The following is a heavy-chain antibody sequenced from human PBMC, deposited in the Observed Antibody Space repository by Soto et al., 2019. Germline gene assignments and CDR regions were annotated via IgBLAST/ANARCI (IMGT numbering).Heavy chain of an antibody. D-gene: IGHD6-6*01. CDR1: NGSISSSNW. J-gene: IGHJ4*02. V-gene: IGHV4-4*02. Sequence: PSETLSLTCTVSNGSISSSNWWSWVRQPPGKGLEWIGEIYHSGSTNYNPSLKSRVTISVDKSKNQFSLKLSSVTAADTAVYHCARHMAYSSSSGDLDYWGQGTLVTVSS. CDR3: ARHMAYSSSSGDLDY. CDR2: IYHSGST.